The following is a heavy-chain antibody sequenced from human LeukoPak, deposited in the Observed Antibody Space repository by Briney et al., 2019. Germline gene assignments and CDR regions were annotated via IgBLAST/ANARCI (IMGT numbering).Heavy chain of an antibody. Sequence: GESLKISCNSSGYIYTSYWIGWVRQMPGKGLEWMGIIYPGDSDTRYSPSFQGQVTISADKSISTAYLQWSSLKASDTAMYYCARDWGDNWFDPWGQGTLVTVSS. CDR3: ARDWGDNWFDP. J-gene: IGHJ5*02. CDR1: GYIYTSYW. D-gene: IGHD7-27*01. CDR2: IYPGDSDT. V-gene: IGHV5-51*01.